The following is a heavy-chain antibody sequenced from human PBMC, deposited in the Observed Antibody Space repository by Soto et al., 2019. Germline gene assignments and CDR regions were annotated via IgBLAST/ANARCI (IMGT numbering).Heavy chain of an antibody. V-gene: IGHV4-34*01. CDR3: ARVERGTATTVVDAFDI. J-gene: IGHJ3*02. CDR1: GGFVSSGSYY. D-gene: IGHD1-1*01. CDR2: MSHSGGT. Sequence: QVQLQQWGAGLLKPSETLSLTCAVYGGFVSSGSYYWSWIRQPPGKGLEWIVEMSHSGGTHFNPSLKSRVTVSVDTSKNQFSLEMSSVTAADTALYYCARVERGTATTVVDAFDIWGPGTMVTVSS.